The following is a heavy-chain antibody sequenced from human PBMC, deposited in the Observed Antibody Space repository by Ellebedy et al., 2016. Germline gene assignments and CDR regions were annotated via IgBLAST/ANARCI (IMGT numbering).Heavy chain of an antibody. J-gene: IGHJ6*02. CDR2: IWYDGTNK. CDR1: GFTFSSYG. V-gene: IGHV3-33*01. D-gene: IGHD3-10*01. Sequence: GESLKISCAASGFTFSSYGMHWVRQAPGKGLEWVAVIWYDGTNKYYADSVKGRFTISRDNSKNTLFLQMNSLRAEDTAVYYCARAYYASGSYYNSYYYGLDVWGQGTTVTVSS. CDR3: ARAYYASGSYYNSYYYGLDV.